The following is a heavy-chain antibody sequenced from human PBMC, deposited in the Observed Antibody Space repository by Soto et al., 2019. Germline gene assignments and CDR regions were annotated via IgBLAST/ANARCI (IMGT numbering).Heavy chain of an antibody. CDR3: ARCAGSSTSCRVFDP. CDR2: ISAYNGNT. D-gene: IGHD2-2*01. Sequence: ASAKASCKASGYTFTSYGISWVRHATGQGLEWMGWISAYNGNTNYAQKLQGRVTMTTDTSTSTAYMELRSLRSDDTAVYYCARCAGSSTSCRVFDPWGQGTLVTVSS. J-gene: IGHJ5*02. V-gene: IGHV1-18*01. CDR1: GYTFTSYG.